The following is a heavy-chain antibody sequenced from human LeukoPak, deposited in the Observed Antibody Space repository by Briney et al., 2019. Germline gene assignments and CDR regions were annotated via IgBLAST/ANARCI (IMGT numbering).Heavy chain of an antibody. CDR3: ASISDLLYYFDS. CDR2: SYTGGNT. V-gene: IGHV3-66*01. J-gene: IGHJ4*02. CDR1: GFTVSSNY. Sequence: GGSLRLSCAASGFTVSSNYMSWVRQAPGKGLEWVSVSYTGGNTHYADTVKGRFTLSRDNSKNTVYLQMNSLRVEDTAMYYCASISDLLYYFDSWGQGTLVTVSS.